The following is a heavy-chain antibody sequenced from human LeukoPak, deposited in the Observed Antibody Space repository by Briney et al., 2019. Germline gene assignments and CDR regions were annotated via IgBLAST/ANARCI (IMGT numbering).Heavy chain of an antibody. CDR3: TRGSSGRRDN. V-gene: IGHV1-8*01. Sequence: GGSVKVSCTASGYTFTACDINWVRQAPGQGLEWMGWMNPNSGNTGYGQSFQGRITMTRDISIGTAYMELSNLTSEDTAIYYCTRGSSGRRDNWGQGTLVTVSA. D-gene: IGHD6-19*01. CDR2: MNPNSGNT. CDR1: GYTFTACD. J-gene: IGHJ4*02.